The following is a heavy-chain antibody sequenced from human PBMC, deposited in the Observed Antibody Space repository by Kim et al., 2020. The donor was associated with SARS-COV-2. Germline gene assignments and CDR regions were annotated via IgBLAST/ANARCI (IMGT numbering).Heavy chain of an antibody. Sequence: GGSLRLSCAASGFTFSDHYMDWVRQAPGKGLEWVGRIKNKANSYTTEYAASAKGRFTISRDDSKDSLSLQMRSLKTEDTAVYYCVRVRLISTWGSRHLDYWGQGTLVTVSS. CDR1: GFTFSDHY. CDR2: IKNKANSYTT. D-gene: IGHD3-16*01. J-gene: IGHJ4*02. V-gene: IGHV3-72*01. CDR3: VRVRLISTWGSRHLDY.